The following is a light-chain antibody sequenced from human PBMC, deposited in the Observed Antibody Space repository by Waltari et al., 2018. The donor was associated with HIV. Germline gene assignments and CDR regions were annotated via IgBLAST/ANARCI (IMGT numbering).Light chain of an antibody. CDR2: GNS. J-gene: IGLJ2*01. CDR3: STWDSSLSAVV. Sequence: QSALTQEASVSGTVGQKVTLSCTGNSNNIGSYAVGWYQQISPGAPETVIFGNSRPSGFPDRFSGSKSGTTASLTISGLQPEDEADYYCSTWDSSLSAVVFGGGTKLTVL. CDR1: SNNIGSYA. V-gene: IGLV1-44*01.